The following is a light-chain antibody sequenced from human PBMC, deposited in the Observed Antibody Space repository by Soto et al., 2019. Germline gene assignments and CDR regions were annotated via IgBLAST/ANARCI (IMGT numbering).Light chain of an antibody. V-gene: IGKV1-5*01. CDR2: AAS. CDR1: QSINNW. J-gene: IGKJ1*01. Sequence: DIQMTQSPSTLSASIGDRVTITCRASQSINNWLAWYQQKPGKAPKLLIYAASSLQSGVPSRFSGSGSGTEFTLTISSLQSEDFAEYHCQQYNNWPQTFGQGTKVDI. CDR3: QQYNNWPQT.